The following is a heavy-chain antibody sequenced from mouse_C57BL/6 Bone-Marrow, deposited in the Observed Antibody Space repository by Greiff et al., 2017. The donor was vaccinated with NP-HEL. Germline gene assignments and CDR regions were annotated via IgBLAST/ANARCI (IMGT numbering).Heavy chain of an antibody. D-gene: IGHD2-1*01. CDR1: GYAFSSSW. Sequence: QVQLQQSGPELVKPGASVKISCKASGYAFSSSWMNWVKQRPGKGLEWIGRIYPGDGDTNYNGKFKGKATLTADKSSSTAYMQLSSLTSEDSAVYFCAREDYGNYLWYFDVWGTGTTVTVSS. J-gene: IGHJ1*03. V-gene: IGHV1-82*01. CDR2: IYPGDGDT. CDR3: AREDYGNYLWYFDV.